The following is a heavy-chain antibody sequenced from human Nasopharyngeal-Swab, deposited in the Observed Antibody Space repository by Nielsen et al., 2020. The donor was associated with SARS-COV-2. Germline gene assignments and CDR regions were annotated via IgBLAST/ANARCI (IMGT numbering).Heavy chain of an antibody. CDR3: ARGGYYDSSGYFLLGY. D-gene: IGHD3-22*01. CDR1: GGTFSSYA. CDR2: IIPIFGTA. Sequence: KVSCKASGGTFSSYAISWVRQAPGQGLEWMGGIIPIFGTANYAQKFQGRVTITADESTSTAYMELSSLRSEDTAVYCCARGGYYDSSGYFLLGYWGQGTLVTVSS. V-gene: IGHV1-69*01. J-gene: IGHJ4*02.